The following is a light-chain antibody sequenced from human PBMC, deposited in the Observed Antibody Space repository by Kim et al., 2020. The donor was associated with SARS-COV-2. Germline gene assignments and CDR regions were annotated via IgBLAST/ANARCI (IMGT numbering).Light chain of an antibody. Sequence: EIVLTQSPATLSLSPGERATLSCRASQTVNRFLAWYQQRPGQAPRLLIYDASNRATGIPARFSGSGSGTDFTLTISSLEPEDFAVYSCQQRQTWPLTFGGGTKVDIK. CDR3: QQRQTWPLT. CDR2: DAS. J-gene: IGKJ4*01. V-gene: IGKV3-11*01. CDR1: QTVNRF.